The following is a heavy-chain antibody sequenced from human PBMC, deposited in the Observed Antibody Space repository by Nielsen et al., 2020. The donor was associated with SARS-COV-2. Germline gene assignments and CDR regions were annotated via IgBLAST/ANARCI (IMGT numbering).Heavy chain of an antibody. J-gene: IGHJ4*02. CDR2: ITWNSYSI. Sequence: SLRLSCTASGFSFDDNAMHWVRQAPGKGLEWVSSITWNSYSIGYADSVKDRFIISRDNAKNSLYLQMNSLRGEDTAFYYCAKERTAATKGDFDYWGQGTLVTVSS. CDR1: GFSFDDNA. D-gene: IGHD6-13*01. CDR3: AKERTAATKGDFDY. V-gene: IGHV3-9*01.